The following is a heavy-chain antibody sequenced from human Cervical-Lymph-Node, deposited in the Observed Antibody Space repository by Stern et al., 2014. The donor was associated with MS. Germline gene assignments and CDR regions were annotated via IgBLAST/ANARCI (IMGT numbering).Heavy chain of an antibody. CDR3: ARGPSSGWYYFDS. D-gene: IGHD6-19*01. J-gene: IGHJ4*02. V-gene: IGHV3-64*02. CDR1: GFTFSIYA. Sequence: EVQLVESGEGVVQPGGSLRLSCSASGFTFSIYALHWVRQAPGKGLEYLAAMNSNGGATYYADSVQGRFPISRDNSKNTLYLQMDGLRPEDTAVYYCARGPSSGWYYFDSWGQGTLVTVSS. CDR2: MNSNGGAT.